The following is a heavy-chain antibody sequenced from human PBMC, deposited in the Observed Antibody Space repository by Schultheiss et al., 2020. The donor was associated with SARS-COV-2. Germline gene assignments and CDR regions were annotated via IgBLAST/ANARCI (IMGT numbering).Heavy chain of an antibody. D-gene: IGHD4-17*01. CDR1: GYTFTSYD. J-gene: IGHJ4*02. CDR3: ARVDYGDLRVDY. Sequence: ASVKVSCKASGYTFTSYDINWVRQATGQGLEWMGWISAYNGKTNYAQKFQGRVTMTTDTSTSTAYMELRSLRSDDTAVYYCARVDYGDLRVDYWGQGTLVTVSS. V-gene: IGHV1-18*01. CDR2: ISAYNGKT.